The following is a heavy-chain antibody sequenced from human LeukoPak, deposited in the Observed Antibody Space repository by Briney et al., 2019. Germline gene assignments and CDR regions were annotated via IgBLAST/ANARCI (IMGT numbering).Heavy chain of an antibody. D-gene: IGHD2-2*01. CDR3: AKDRGRIEVPAAADY. CDR2: ISGSGGST. J-gene: IGHJ4*02. CDR1: GFTFSSYA. Sequence: GGSLRLSCAASGFTFSSYAMSWVRQAPGKRLEWVSAISGSGGSTYYADSVKGRFTISRDNSKNTLYLQMNSLRAEDTAVYYCAKDRGRIEVPAAADYWGQGTLVTVSS. V-gene: IGHV3-23*01.